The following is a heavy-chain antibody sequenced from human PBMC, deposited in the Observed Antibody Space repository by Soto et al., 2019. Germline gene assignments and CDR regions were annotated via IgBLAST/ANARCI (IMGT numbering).Heavy chain of an antibody. CDR3: ARDATVTTGEFDY. Sequence: SETLSLTCTVSGGSISSGGYYWSWIRQHPGKGLEWIGYIYYSGSTYYNPSLKSRVTISVDTSKNQFSLKLSSVTAADTAVYYCARDATVTTGEFDYWGQGTLVTVSS. J-gene: IGHJ4*02. D-gene: IGHD4-4*01. CDR2: IYYSGST. CDR1: GGSISSGGYY. V-gene: IGHV4-31*03.